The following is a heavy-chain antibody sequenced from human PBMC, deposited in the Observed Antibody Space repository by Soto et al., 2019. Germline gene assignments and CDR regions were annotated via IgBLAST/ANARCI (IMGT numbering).Heavy chain of an antibody. CDR3: TRHAPYDGFDY. CDR1: GASIINGGYY. V-gene: IGHV4-39*01. J-gene: IGHJ4*02. D-gene: IGHD3-3*01. CDR2: MLYTGNT. Sequence: QVQLQESGPRLMKPSETLSLTCSVSGASIINGGYYWAWIRQSPGEGLEWIGSMLYTGNTFYKPSLRRRVTISADTSKNQFSLRLDSVTATDSAIYYCTRHAPYDGFDYWGQGTLLSVSS.